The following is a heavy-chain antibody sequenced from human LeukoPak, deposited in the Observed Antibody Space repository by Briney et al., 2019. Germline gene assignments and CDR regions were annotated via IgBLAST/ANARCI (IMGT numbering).Heavy chain of an antibody. J-gene: IGHJ6*03. D-gene: IGHD1-1*01. CDR2: INTSSGRT. CDR1: GYTFRNYY. CDR3: ARDHESVAGPTVDDYYYYYMDV. Sequence: ASVKVSCKASGYTFRNYYMHWVRQAPGHGPEWMEIINTSSGRTSYAQKFQGRVIMTRDTSTNTFYMELSSLTSEDTAVYYCARDHESVAGPTVDDYYYYYMDVWGKGTTVTVSS. V-gene: IGHV1-46*01.